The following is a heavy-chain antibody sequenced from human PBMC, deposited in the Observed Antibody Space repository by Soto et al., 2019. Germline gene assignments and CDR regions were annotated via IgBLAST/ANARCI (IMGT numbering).Heavy chain of an antibody. CDR3: ARVPSGYDPNWFDP. D-gene: IGHD5-12*01. Sequence: QVQLQESGPGLVKPSETLSLTCTVSGGSISSYYWSWIRQPPGKGLEWIGHIHYSGSTIYNPSLKSRVTISVDTSKNQFSLKLSSVTAADTAVYYCARVPSGYDPNWFDPWGQGTLVTVSS. V-gene: IGHV4-59*01. J-gene: IGHJ5*02. CDR2: IHYSGST. CDR1: GGSISSYY.